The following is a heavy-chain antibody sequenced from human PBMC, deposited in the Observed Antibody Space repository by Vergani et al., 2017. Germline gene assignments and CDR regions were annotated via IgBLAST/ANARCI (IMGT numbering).Heavy chain of an antibody. Sequence: EVQLVESGGGLVQPGGSLRLSCAASGFTFSSYEMNWVRQAPGKGLGWVSYISSSGSTIYSDSVKGRFTISRYNAKNSLYLQMNSLRAEDTAVYYCARDSRAAAGFDYWGQGTLVTVSS. D-gene: IGHD6-13*01. CDR2: ISSSGSTI. J-gene: IGHJ4*02. CDR1: GFTFSSYE. V-gene: IGHV3-48*03. CDR3: ARDSRAAAGFDY.